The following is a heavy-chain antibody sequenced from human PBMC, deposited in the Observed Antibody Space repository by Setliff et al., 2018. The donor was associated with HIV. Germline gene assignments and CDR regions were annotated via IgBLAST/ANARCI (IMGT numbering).Heavy chain of an antibody. V-gene: IGHV5-51*01. J-gene: IGHJ4*02. CDR1: GYSFTNKW. CDR3: ARGADYRDV. Sequence: PGESLKISCVASGYSFTNKWIGWVRQTPGKGLEWMGIIYPGDSQTKYNPSFQGQVTIPVDKSLRTAYLQWSSLKTSDTAFYFCARGADYRDVWGQGTLVTSPQ. CDR2: IYPGDSQT. D-gene: IGHD4-17*01.